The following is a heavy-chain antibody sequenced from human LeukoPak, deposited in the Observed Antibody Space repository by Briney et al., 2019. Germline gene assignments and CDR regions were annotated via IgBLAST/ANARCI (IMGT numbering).Heavy chain of an antibody. J-gene: IGHJ6*03. V-gene: IGHV3-21*01. CDR3: ARDGAAYDFWSGYSAYYMDV. CDR1: GFTFSSYS. Sequence: GGSLRLSCAASGFTFSSYSMNWVRQAPGKGLEWVSSISSSSSYIYHADSVKGRFTISRDNAKNSLYLQMNSLRAEDTAVYYCARDGAAYDFWSGYSAYYMDVWGKGTTVTVSS. CDR2: ISSSSSYI. D-gene: IGHD3-3*01.